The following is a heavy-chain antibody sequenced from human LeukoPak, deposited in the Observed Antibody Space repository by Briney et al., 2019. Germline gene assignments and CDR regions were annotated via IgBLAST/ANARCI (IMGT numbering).Heavy chain of an antibody. J-gene: IGHJ4*02. V-gene: IGHV4-31*03. CDR3: ARGGNPGNSAPNPIFDY. CDR1: GGSISSGGYY. Sequence: PSQTLSLTRTVSGGSISSGGYYWSWIRQHPGKGLEWIGYIYYSGSTYYNPSLKSRVTISVDTSKNQFSLKLSSVTAADTAVYYCARGGNPGNSAPNPIFDYWGQGTLVTVSS. CDR2: IYYSGST. D-gene: IGHD1-26*01.